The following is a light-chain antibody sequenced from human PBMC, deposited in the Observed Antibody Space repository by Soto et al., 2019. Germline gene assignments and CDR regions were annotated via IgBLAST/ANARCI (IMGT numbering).Light chain of an antibody. CDR1: GSNVGTYS. J-gene: IGLJ1*01. V-gene: IGLV1-51*01. CDR2: DST. Sequence: HSVLTQPPSVSAAPGQKVTISCSGSGSNVGTYSVSWYQHLPGTAPKLLIYDSTTRPSGIPDRFSGSKSGTSATLGITGLQTGDEAEYYCGVWDRSLTTYVFGPGTKLTVL. CDR3: GVWDRSLTTYV.